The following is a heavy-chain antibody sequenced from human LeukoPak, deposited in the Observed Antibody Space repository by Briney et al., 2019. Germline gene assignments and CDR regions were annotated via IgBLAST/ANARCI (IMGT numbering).Heavy chain of an antibody. CDR2: ISSSGSTI. CDR1: GFTFSDYY. D-gene: IGHD2-2*01. J-gene: IGHJ4*02. V-gene: IGHV3-11*04. Sequence: GGSLRLSCAASGFTFSDYYMSWIRQAPGKGLEWVSYISSSGSTIYYADSVKGRFTISRDNAKNSLYLQMNSLRAEDTAVYYCARDPGDIVVVPAALFDYWGQGTLVTVSS. CDR3: ARDPGDIVVVPAALFDY.